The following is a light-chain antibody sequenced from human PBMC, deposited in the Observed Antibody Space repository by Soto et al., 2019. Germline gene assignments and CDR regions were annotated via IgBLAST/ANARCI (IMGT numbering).Light chain of an antibody. J-gene: IGKJ1*01. CDR1: QSVSSSF. Sequence: EILLTQSPGTLSLSPGERATLSCGASQSVSSSFLAWYQQKPGQAPRLLIYGASNRATGIPDRFSGSGYGTDFTLTISRLEPEDFAVYYCQQYVTSPWAFGQGTKVDIK. CDR3: QQYVTSPWA. V-gene: IGKV3-20*01. CDR2: GAS.